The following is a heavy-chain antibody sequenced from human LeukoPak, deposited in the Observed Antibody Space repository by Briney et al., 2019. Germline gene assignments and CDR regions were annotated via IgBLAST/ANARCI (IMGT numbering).Heavy chain of an antibody. CDR2: IKQDGSEK. CDR1: GFTFSSYW. V-gene: IGHV3-7*01. D-gene: IGHD6-13*01. Sequence: GGSLRLSCAASGFTFSSYWMSWVRQAPGKGLEWVANIKQDGSEKYYVDSVKGRFTISRDNAKNSLYLQMNSLRAEDTAVYYCARGDRSSWYYFDYWGQGTLVTVSS. CDR3: ARGDRSSWYYFDY. J-gene: IGHJ4*02.